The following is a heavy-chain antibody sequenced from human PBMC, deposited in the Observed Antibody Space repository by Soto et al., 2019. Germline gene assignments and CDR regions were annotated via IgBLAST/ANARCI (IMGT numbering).Heavy chain of an antibody. V-gene: IGHV3-9*01. D-gene: IGHD3-10*01. CDR3: AKPGTMEHLHYYMDV. CDR1: GFTFDDYA. J-gene: IGHJ6*03. CDR2: ITWNSGTM. Sequence: EVQLVESGGGLVQPGRSLRLSCAASGFTFDDYAMHWVRQAPGKGLEWVSGITWNSGTMDYADSVKGRFTISRDNAKNSLYLQMNSLRVEDTALYFCAKPGTMEHLHYYMDVWGKGTTVTVSS.